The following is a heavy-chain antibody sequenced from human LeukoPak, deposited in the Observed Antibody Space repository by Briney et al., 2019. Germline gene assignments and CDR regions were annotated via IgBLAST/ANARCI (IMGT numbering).Heavy chain of an antibody. J-gene: IGHJ6*02. V-gene: IGHV1-18*01. D-gene: IGHD2/OR15-2a*01. CDR1: GYTFTSYG. CDR2: ISAYNGNT. CDR3: ARDYGFLSTRSYGMDV. Sequence: ASVKVSCKASGYTFTSYGISWVRQAPGQGLEWMGWISAYNGNTNYAQKFQGRVTVTADESTSTAYMELSSLRSEDTAVYYCARDYGFLSTRSYGMDVWGQGTTVTVSS.